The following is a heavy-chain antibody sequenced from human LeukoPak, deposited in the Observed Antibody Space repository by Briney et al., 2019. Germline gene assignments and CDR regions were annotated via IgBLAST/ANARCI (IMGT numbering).Heavy chain of an antibody. Sequence: GASVKVSCKASGGTFSSYAISWVRQAPGQGLEWMGGIIPIFGTANYAQKFQGRVTITADESTSTAYMELSSLRSEDTAVYYCARISEYCGGDCYYFDYWGQGILVTVSS. CDR3: ARISEYCGGDCYYFDY. CDR2: IIPIFGTA. J-gene: IGHJ4*02. D-gene: IGHD2-21*02. V-gene: IGHV1-69*13. CDR1: GGTFSSYA.